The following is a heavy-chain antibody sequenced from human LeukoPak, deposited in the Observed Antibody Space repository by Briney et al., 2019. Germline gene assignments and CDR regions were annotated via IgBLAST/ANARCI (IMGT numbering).Heavy chain of an antibody. V-gene: IGHV3-48*03. D-gene: IGHD6-19*01. CDR2: ISSSGSTV. J-gene: IGHJ3*02. CDR1: GFTFSSYE. Sequence: GGSLRLSCAASGFTFSSYEMNCVRQAPGKGLEWVSYISSSGSTVYYADSVKGRFTISRDNAKNSLYLQMNSLRAEDTAVYYCANGIQWLLQLWGAFDIWGQGTMVTVSS. CDR3: ANGIQWLLQLWGAFDI.